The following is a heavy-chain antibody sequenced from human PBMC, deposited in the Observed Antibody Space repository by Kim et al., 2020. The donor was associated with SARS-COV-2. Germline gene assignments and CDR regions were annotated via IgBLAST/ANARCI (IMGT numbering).Heavy chain of an antibody. D-gene: IGHD2-2*01. CDR3: ARDPGYSPSWDFVPFDY. CDR1: GYTFTSYA. J-gene: IGHJ4*02. V-gene: IGHV7-4-1*02. CDR2: INTNTGNP. Sequence: ASVKVSCKASGYTFTSYAMNWVRQAPGQGLEWMGWINTNTGNPTYAQGFTGRFVFSLDTSVSTAYLQISSLKAEDTAVYYCARDPGYSPSWDFVPFDYWGQGTLVTVSS.